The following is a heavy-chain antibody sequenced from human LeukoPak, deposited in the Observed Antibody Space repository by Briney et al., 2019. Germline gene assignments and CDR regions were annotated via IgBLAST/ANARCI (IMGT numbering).Heavy chain of an antibody. CDR1: GYTFTSYG. J-gene: IGHJ4*02. Sequence: ASVKVSCKASGYTFTSYGISWVRQAPGQGLEWMGWISAYNGNTNYAQKLQGRVTMTTDTSTSTAYIGLRSLRSDDTAVYYCARQIRYFDPSDYWGQGTLVTVSS. CDR3: ARQIRYFDPSDY. CDR2: ISAYNGNT. D-gene: IGHD3-9*01. V-gene: IGHV1-18*01.